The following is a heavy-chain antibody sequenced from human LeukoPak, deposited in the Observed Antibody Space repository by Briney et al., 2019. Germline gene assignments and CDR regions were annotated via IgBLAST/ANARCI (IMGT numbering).Heavy chain of an antibody. Sequence: PSETPSLTCTVSGGSISSYYWSWIRQPAGKGLEWIGRIYTSGSTNYNPSLKSRVTMSVNTSKNQFSLKLSSVTAADTAVYYCATMTVDAFDIWGQGTMVTVSS. CDR3: ATMTVDAFDI. D-gene: IGHD2-21*02. V-gene: IGHV4-4*07. CDR1: GGSISSYY. J-gene: IGHJ3*02. CDR2: IYTSGST.